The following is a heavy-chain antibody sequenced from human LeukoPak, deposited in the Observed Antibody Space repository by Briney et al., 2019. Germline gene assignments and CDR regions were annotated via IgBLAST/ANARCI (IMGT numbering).Heavy chain of an antibody. CDR3: AKDIAVAGTHYYGMDV. J-gene: IGHJ6*02. CDR1: GFTVSSNC. D-gene: IGHD6-19*01. V-gene: IGHV3-53*01. CDR2: IYSGGST. Sequence: GGSLRLSCAASGFTVSSNCMSWVRQAPGKGLEWVSVIYSGGSTYYADSVKGRFTISRDNSKNTLYLQMNSLRAEDTAVYYCAKDIAVAGTHYYGMDVWGQGTTVTVSS.